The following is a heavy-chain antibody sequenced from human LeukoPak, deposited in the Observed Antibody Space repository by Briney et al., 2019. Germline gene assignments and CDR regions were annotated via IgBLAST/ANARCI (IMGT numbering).Heavy chain of an antibody. CDR1: GFTFNSYG. V-gene: IGHV3-33*01. CDR2: IWYDGSNK. CDR3: ARARTTRGFDY. J-gene: IGHJ4*02. D-gene: IGHD4-17*01. Sequence: PGGSLRLSCAASGFTFNSYGIHWVRQAAGKGLEWVAFIWYDGSNKYYADSVKGRFTISRDNSKNTLYLQMNSLRAEDTAVYYCARARTTRGFDYWGQGTLVTVSS.